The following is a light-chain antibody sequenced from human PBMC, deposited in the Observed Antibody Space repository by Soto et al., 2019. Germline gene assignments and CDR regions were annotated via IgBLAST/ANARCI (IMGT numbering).Light chain of an antibody. CDR3: QQRSNWPPT. CDR1: QSVSSY. Sequence: EIVLTQSPATLSLSPEESATLSCRANQSVSSYLAWYQHKPGQAPRLLIYDASNRATGIPARFSGSGSGTDFTLTISSLEPEDFAVYYCQQRSNWPPTFGGGTKVEIK. J-gene: IGKJ4*01. V-gene: IGKV3-11*01. CDR2: DAS.